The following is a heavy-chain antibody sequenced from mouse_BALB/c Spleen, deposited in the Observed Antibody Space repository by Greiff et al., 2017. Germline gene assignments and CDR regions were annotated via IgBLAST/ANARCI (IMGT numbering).Heavy chain of an antibody. Sequence: QVQLQQSGAELVKPGASVKLSCKASGYTFTSYYMYWVKQRPGQGLEWIGEINPSNGGTNFNEKFKSKATLTVDKSSSTAYMQLSSLTSEDSAVYYWTRSRAMDYWGQGTSVTVSS. CDR2: INPSNGGT. V-gene: IGHV1S81*02. CDR3: TRSRAMDY. J-gene: IGHJ4*01. CDR1: GYTFTSYY.